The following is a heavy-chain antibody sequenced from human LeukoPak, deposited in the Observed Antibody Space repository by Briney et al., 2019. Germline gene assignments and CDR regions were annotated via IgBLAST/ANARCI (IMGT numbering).Heavy chain of an antibody. CDR2: INHSGST. J-gene: IGHJ6*02. CDR3: ARDRRRGYCSSTSCYTYYYYGMDV. D-gene: IGHD2-2*02. V-gene: IGHV4-34*01. Sequence: PSETLSLTCAVYGGXFSGYYWSWIRQPPGKGLKWIGEINHSGSTNYNPSLKSRVTISVDTSKNQFSLKLSSVTAADTAVYYCARDRRRGYCSSTSCYTYYYYGMDVWGQGTTVTVSS. CDR1: GGXFSGYY.